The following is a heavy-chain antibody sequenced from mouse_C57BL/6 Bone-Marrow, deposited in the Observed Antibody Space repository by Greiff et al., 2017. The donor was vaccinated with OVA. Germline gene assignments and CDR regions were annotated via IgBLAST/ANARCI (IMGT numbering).Heavy chain of an antibody. Sequence: EVKLVESGGDLVKPGGSLKLSCAASGFTFSSYGMSWVRQTPDKRLEWVATISSGGSYTYYPDSVKGRFTISRDNAKNTLYLQMSSLKSEDTAMYYGARRGSSYGAWFAYWGQGTLVTVSA. J-gene: IGHJ3*01. CDR2: ISSGGSYT. V-gene: IGHV5-6*02. CDR1: GFTFSSYG. CDR3: ARRGSSYGAWFAY. D-gene: IGHD1-1*01.